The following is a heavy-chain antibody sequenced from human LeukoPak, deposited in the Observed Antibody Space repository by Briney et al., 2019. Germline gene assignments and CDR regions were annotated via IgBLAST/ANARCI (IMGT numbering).Heavy chain of an antibody. CDR1: GFTFSSYA. D-gene: IGHD4-17*01. V-gene: IGHV3-23*01. J-gene: IGHJ2*01. Sequence: GGSLGLSCAASGFTFSSYAMSWVRQAPGKGLEWVSAISGSGGSTYYADSVKGRFTISRDNSKNTLYPQMNSLRAEDTAVYYCAKSLTTVTTGGWYFDLWGRGTLVTVSS. CDR3: AKSLTTVTTGGWYFDL. CDR2: ISGSGGST.